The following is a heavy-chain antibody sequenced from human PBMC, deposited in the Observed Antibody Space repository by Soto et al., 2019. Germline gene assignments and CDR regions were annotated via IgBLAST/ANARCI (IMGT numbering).Heavy chain of an antibody. CDR1: GFTFTSSA. D-gene: IGHD3-22*01. V-gene: IGHV1-58*01. CDR2: IVVGSGNT. Sequence: GASVQVSCQATGFTFTSSAVQWVRQARGQRLEWIGWIVVGSGNTNYAQKFQERVTITRDMSTSTAYMELSSLRSEDTAVYYCAAENYYYDSWPPRWFDPWGQGTLVTVAS. CDR3: AAENYYYDSWPPRWFDP. J-gene: IGHJ5*02.